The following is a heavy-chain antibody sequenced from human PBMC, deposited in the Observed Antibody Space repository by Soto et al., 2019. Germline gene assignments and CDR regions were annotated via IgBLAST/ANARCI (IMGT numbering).Heavy chain of an antibody. Sequence: ASVKVSCKASGGTFSSYAISWVRQAPGQGLEWMGGIIPIFGTANYAQKFQGRVTITADESTSTAYMELRSLRSDDTAVYYCARACSGGSCYSGHWFDPWGQGTLVTVSS. D-gene: IGHD2-15*01. CDR3: ARACSGGSCYSGHWFDP. CDR1: GGTFSSYA. V-gene: IGHV1-69*13. CDR2: IIPIFGTA. J-gene: IGHJ5*02.